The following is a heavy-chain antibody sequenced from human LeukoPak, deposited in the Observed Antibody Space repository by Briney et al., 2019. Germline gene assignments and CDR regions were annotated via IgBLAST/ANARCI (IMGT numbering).Heavy chain of an antibody. CDR1: GGTFSSYA. J-gene: IGHJ4*02. V-gene: IGHV1-69*05. CDR2: IIPIFGTA. D-gene: IGHD5-12*01. CDR3: AGFFRIGYGWGGSFGSFDY. Sequence: ASVKVSCKASGGTFSSYAISWVRQAPGQGLEWMGGIIPIFGTANYAQKFQGRVTITTDESTSTDYMELSSLRSEDTAVYYCAGFFRIGYGWGGSFGSFDYWGQGTLVTVSS.